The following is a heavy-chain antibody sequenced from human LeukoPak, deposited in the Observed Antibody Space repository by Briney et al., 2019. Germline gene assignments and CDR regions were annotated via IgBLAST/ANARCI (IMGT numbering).Heavy chain of an antibody. CDR3: ARNPARWGHFDY. J-gene: IGHJ4*02. V-gene: IGHV5-51*01. Sequence: GESLKISCTASGYSFTDYWIGWVRQMPGKGLEWVGIIWPGDSDTKYSPSFQGQVTISADKSINTASLQWNSLKASDTATYYCARNPARWGHFDYWGQGTLVTVSS. CDR2: IWPGDSDT. CDR1: GYSFTDYW. D-gene: IGHD1-26*01.